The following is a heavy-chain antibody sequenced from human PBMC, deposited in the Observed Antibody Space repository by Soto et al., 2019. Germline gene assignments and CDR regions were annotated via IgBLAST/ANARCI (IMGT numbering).Heavy chain of an antibody. CDR3: AKDSSFRDGHSSGEFDY. V-gene: IGHV3-9*01. CDR1: GFTFGDYA. Sequence: QLVESGGGLVQPGRSLRLSCAASGFTFGDYAMQWVRQAPGKGLEWVSHITWNSGRVHYADSVKGRFTISRDNAKNSLYLQMNSLRPEDTALYFCAKDSSFRDGHSSGEFDYWGQGTLVTVSS. D-gene: IGHD3-10*01. CDR2: ITWNSGRV. J-gene: IGHJ4*02.